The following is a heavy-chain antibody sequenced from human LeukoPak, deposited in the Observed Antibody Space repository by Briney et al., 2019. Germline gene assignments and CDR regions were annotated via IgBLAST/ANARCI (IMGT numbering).Heavy chain of an antibody. V-gene: IGHV3-33*06. CDR2: IWYDGRNK. Sequence: GRSLRLSCAASGFTFSSYGMHWVRQAPGKGLEWVAVIWYDGRNKNYAASVKGRFTISRDNSKNTLYLQMNSLRAEDTAVYYCAKDTLSARVRGVIDYWGQGTLVTVSS. CDR1: GFTFSSYG. CDR3: AKDTLSARVRGVIDY. D-gene: IGHD3-10*01. J-gene: IGHJ4*02.